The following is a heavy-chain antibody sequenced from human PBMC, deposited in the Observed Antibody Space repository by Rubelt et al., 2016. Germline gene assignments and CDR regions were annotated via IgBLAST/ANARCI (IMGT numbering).Heavy chain of an antibody. CDR2: IYYSGST. CDR3: ATSGGNGGDFDY. J-gene: IGHJ4*02. D-gene: IGHD4-23*01. CDR1: GGSISSSSYY. V-gene: IGHV4-39*07. Sequence: QVQLQESGPGLVKPSQTLSLTCTVSGGSISSSSYYWGWIRQPPGKGLAWIGSIYYSGSTYYNPALKRRVTISMDTSKNQFFLKLSSVTAADTAVYYCATSGGNGGDFDYWGQGTLVTVSS.